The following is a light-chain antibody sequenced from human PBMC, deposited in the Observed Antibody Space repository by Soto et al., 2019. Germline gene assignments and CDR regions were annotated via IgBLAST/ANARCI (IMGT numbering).Light chain of an antibody. CDR2: GVS. CDR1: QDVINNF. V-gene: IGKV3-20*01. CDR3: QHYGSSPPIT. J-gene: IGKJ5*01. Sequence: EIVLTQSPGTLSLSPGERATLSCRASQDVINNFLDWYQQKPGQSPRLLIYGVSRRATGIPDRFSGSGSETDFTLTISRLEPEDFAVYYCQHYGSSPPITFGQGTRLEIK.